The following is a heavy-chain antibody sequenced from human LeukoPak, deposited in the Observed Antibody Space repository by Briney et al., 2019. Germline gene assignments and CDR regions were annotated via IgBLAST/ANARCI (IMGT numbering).Heavy chain of an antibody. V-gene: IGHV4-39*01. J-gene: IGHJ3*02. CDR2: IYYSGST. CDR3: ARLGYPSALDI. D-gene: IGHD5-18*01. Sequence: NPSETLSLTCTVSGVSISSSSYYWGWIRQPPGKGLEWIGSIYYSGSTYYNPSLKGRGTISVDTSKTQFSLKLSSVTAADTAVYYCARLGYPSALDIWGQGTMVTVSS. CDR1: GVSISSSSYY.